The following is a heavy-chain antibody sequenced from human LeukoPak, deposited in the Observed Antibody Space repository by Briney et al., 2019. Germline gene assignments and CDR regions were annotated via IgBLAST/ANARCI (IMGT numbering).Heavy chain of an antibody. CDR3: ARSLASIVVVPAADY. D-gene: IGHD2-2*01. CDR1: GFTFSSYW. J-gene: IGHJ4*02. Sequence: GGSLRLSCAASGFTFSSYWMSWVRQAPGKGLEWVANIKQDGSEKYYVDSVKGRFTISRGNAKNSLYLQMNSLRAEDTAVYYCARSLASIVVVPAADYWGQGTLVTVSS. V-gene: IGHV3-7*01. CDR2: IKQDGSEK.